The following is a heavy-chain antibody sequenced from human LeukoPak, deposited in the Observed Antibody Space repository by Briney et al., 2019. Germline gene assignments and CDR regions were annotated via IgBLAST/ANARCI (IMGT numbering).Heavy chain of an antibody. V-gene: IGHV4-4*02. CDR2: IYHSGTT. Sequence: SETLSLTCAVSGGSISSSNWWIWVRQPPGKGLEWIGEIYHSGTTNYNPSLKSRVTISVDTSKNQFSLKLSSVTAADTAVYYCARGGVLPVNYWGQGTLVTVSS. CDR1: GGSISSSNW. CDR3: ARGGVLPVNY. J-gene: IGHJ4*02. D-gene: IGHD2-8*01.